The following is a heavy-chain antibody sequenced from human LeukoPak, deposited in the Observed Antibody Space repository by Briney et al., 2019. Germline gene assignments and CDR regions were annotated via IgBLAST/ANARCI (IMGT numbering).Heavy chain of an antibody. V-gene: IGHV4-38-2*01. J-gene: IGHJ4*02. CDR2: IYHSGST. D-gene: IGHD1-26*01. CDR3: ARQYSGSYHVDY. CDR1: GYSISGGYY. Sequence: KPSETLSLTCAVSGYSISGGYYWGWIRQPPGKGLEWIGSIYHSGSTYYNPSLKSRVTISVDTSKNQFSLKLSSVTAADTAVYYCARQYSGSYHVDYWGQGTLVTVSS.